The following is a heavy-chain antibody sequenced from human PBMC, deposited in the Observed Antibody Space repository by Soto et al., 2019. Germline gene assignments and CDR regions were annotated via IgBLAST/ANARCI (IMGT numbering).Heavy chain of an antibody. D-gene: IGHD3-3*01. CDR2: ISTSGDST. V-gene: IGHV3-21*01. J-gene: IGHJ3*01. CDR3: TRDGEPL. CDR1: GFTFSTYT. Sequence: GGSLRLSCAASGFTFSTYTLNWVRQAPGKGLEWVSSISTSGDSTYYEDSLRGRFTISRDNARASLYLQMDSLRVEDAAMYYCTRDGEPLWGQGTMVTVSS.